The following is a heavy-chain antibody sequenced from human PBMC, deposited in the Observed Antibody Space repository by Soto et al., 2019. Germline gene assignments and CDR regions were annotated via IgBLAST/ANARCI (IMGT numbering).Heavy chain of an antibody. V-gene: IGHV4-59*01. Sequence: PSETLSLTCTVSGGSISSYYWSWIRQPPGKGLDWIGYIYYSGSTNYNPSLKSRVTISVDTSKNQFSLKLSSVTAADTAVYYCARGGLGYCSGGSCYSAPFDPWGQGTLVTVSS. D-gene: IGHD2-15*01. CDR2: IYYSGST. CDR3: ARGGLGYCSGGSCYSAPFDP. J-gene: IGHJ5*02. CDR1: GGSISSYY.